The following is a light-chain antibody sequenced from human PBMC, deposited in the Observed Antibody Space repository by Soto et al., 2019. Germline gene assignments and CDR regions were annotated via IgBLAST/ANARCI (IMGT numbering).Light chain of an antibody. CDR1: QSISNH. V-gene: IGKV1-39*01. CDR3: QQSYSSPPT. CDR2: AAS. J-gene: IGKJ1*01. Sequence: DIQMTQSPSSLSASVEDRVIITCRASQSISNHLNWYQQKPGKAPKLLIFAASSLHSGVPSRFSGSRSGTVFPLTISRLPPEDVATYYCQQSYSSPPTFGQGTKVEIK.